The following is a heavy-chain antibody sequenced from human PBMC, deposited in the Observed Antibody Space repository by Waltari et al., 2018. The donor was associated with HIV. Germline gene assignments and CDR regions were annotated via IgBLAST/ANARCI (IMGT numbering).Heavy chain of an antibody. J-gene: IGHJ5*02. Sequence: QVQLQESGPGLVKRSPTLSLTCTVSGGAISSGRYYWSWIRQPAGKGLEWIGRIYISGSTNYNPALKSRVTISVDTSKNHFSLKLSSVTAADTAVYYCARGVPAATDWFDPWGQGTLVTVSS. CDR2: IYISGST. V-gene: IGHV4-61*02. CDR3: ARGVPAATDWFDP. D-gene: IGHD2-2*01. CDR1: GGAISSGRYY.